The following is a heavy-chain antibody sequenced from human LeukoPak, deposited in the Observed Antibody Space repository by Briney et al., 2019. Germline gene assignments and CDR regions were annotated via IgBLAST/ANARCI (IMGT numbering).Heavy chain of an antibody. J-gene: IGHJ5*02. CDR3: ARMYSWGFDP. Sequence: DSVKGRFTISRDNSKNTLYLQMNSLRAEDTAVYYCARMYSWGFDPWGQGTLVIVSS. D-gene: IGHD2-21*01. V-gene: IGHV3-30*07.